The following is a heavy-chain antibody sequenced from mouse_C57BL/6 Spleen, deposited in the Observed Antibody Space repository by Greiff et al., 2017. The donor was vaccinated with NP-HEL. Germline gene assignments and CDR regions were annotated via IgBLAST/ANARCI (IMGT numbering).Heavy chain of an antibody. CDR3: ARTDYYGSSYGY. V-gene: IGHV1-64*01. Sequence: VQLQQSGAELVKPGASVKLSCKASGYTFTSYWMHWVKQRPGQGLEWIGMIHPNSGSTNYNEKFKSKATLTVDKSSSTAYMQLSSLTSEDSAVYYCARTDYYGSSYGYRGQGTTLTVSS. D-gene: IGHD1-1*01. CDR2: IHPNSGST. J-gene: IGHJ2*01. CDR1: GYTFTSYW.